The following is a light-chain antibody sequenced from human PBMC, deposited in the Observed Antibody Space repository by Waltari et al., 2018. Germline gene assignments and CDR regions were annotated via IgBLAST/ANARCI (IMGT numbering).Light chain of an antibody. CDR3: QHGYRVPYS. J-gene: IGKJ2*03. CDR2: RAS. V-gene: IGKV1-39*02. Sequence: DIQMTQSTSSLSAYIGDRVTIACRTSENVNNYLNWYQQKPGKAPILLIYRASTLESGVPSRFSGSGSGTDYTFTISSLQSEDVATYFCQHGYRVPYSFGQGTKVEI. CDR1: ENVNNY.